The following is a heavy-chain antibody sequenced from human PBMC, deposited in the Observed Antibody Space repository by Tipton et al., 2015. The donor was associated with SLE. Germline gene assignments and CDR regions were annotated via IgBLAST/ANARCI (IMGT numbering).Heavy chain of an antibody. D-gene: IGHD3-10*01. CDR1: GRSINSGDYS. CDR3: ARVAGYFDN. Sequence: TLSLTCAVSGRSINSGDYSWSWIRQQPGKGLEWIGYIYHDGSTNYNPFIKSRVSISIDTSKNHFSLNLSSVSAADTAVYYCARVAGYFDNWSQGTLVTVSS. V-gene: IGHV4-30-2*01. J-gene: IGHJ4*02. CDR2: IYHDGST.